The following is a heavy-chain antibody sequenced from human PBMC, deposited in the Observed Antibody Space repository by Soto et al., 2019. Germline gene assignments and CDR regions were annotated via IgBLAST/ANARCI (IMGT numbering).Heavy chain of an antibody. CDR1: GYSFTSYW. Sequence: PGESLKISCKGSGYSFTSYWIGWVRQMPGKGLEWMGIIYPGDSDTRYSPSFQGQVTISADKSISTAYLQWSSLKASDTAMYYCARSIDSSVSYNWFDPWGQGTLVTVSS. J-gene: IGHJ5*02. CDR2: IYPGDSDT. CDR3: ARSIDSSVSYNWFDP. V-gene: IGHV5-51*01. D-gene: IGHD3-22*01.